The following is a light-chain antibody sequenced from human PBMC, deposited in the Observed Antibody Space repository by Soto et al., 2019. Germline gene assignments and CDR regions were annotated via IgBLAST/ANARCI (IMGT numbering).Light chain of an antibody. V-gene: IGKV3-15*01. CDR3: QQYDNWPPLT. J-gene: IGKJ4*01. Sequence: EIVMTQSPATLSVSPGERATLSCRASQSVSSNLAWYQQKPGQAPRLLIYGASTRATGVPARFSGIGSGTEFTLTISSLQSEDFEVYYCQQYDNWPPLTFGGGTKVEI. CDR1: QSVSSN. CDR2: GAS.